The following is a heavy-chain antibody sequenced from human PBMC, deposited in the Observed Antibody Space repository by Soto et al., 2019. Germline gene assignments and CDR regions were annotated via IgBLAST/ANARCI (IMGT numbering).Heavy chain of an antibody. CDR3: ARPDSGGEAFDI. D-gene: IGHD2-15*01. CDR1: GFTFSSYA. CDR2: ISGTGGST. V-gene: IGHV3-23*01. Sequence: PGGSLRLSCAASGFTFSSYAMNWVRQAPGKGLEWVSAISGTGGSTYYADSVKGRFTISRDNSKNTLYLQVSSLRAEDTAVYYCARPDSGGEAFDIWGQGTMVTVSS. J-gene: IGHJ3*02.